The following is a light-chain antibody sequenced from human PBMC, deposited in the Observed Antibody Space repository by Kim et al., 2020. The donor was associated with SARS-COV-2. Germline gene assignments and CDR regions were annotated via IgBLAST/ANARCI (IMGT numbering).Light chain of an antibody. V-gene: IGLV3-21*04. CDR1: NIGSKS. CDR3: QVWDSSSDHRV. J-gene: IGLJ1*01. Sequence: LTQPPSVSVAPGKTARITCGGNNIGSKSVHWYQQKPGQAPVLVIYYDSDRPSGIPERFSGSNSGNTATLTISRVEAGDEADYYCQVWDSSSDHRVFGTGTKVTVL. CDR2: YDS.